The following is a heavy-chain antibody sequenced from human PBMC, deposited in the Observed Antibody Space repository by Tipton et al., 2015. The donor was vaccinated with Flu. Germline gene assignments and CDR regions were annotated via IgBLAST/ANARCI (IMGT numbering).Heavy chain of an antibody. J-gene: IGHJ6*02. D-gene: IGHD6-19*01. CDR1: GDSISSDY. CDR3: APTPGAVADNPGYYYGMEV. Sequence: TLSLTCAVSGDSISSDYHWGWIRQFPGKGLEWASIINGRGDSTYFADSVKGRFAISRDNSKNTVYLHMNRLRADDTAVYYCAPTPGAVADNPGYYYGMEVRGQGTPVTVSS. CDR2: INGRGDST. V-gene: IGHV3-23*01.